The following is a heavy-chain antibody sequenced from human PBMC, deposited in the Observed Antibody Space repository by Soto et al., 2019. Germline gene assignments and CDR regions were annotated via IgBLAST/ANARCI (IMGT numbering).Heavy chain of an antibody. V-gene: IGHV4-39*01. J-gene: IGHJ6*03. CDR2: IYYSGST. CDR1: GGSISSSSYY. Sequence: QLQLQESGPGLVKPSETLSLTCTVSGGSISSSSYYWGWIRQPPGKGLEWIGSIYYSGSTYYNPSLKSRVTISVDTSKNQFSLKLSSVTAADTAVYYCVRWSGYYAASYYYYYMDVWGKGTTVTVSS. CDR3: VRWSGYYAASYYYYYMDV. D-gene: IGHD3-3*01.